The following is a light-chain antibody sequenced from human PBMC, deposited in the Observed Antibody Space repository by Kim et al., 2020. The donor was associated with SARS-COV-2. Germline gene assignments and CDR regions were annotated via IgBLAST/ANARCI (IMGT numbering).Light chain of an antibody. Sequence: QSALTQPASVSGSLGQSITISCTGSSSDVGAGHYVSWYRHHPGKAPKLMIYDVTLRPSGVSNRFSGSKSGNTASLIISGLQAEDEADYYCSTYTDSVMFGGGTQLTVL. V-gene: IGLV2-14*03. CDR3: STYTDSVM. CDR1: SSDVGAGHY. CDR2: DVT. J-gene: IGLJ3*02.